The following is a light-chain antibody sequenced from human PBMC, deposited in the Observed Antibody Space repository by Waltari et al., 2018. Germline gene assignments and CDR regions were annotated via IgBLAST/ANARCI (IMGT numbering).Light chain of an antibody. CDR3: QEYDSLPVT. CDR1: QSVKNN. CDR2: KAS. J-gene: IGKJ4*01. V-gene: IGKV1-5*03. Sequence: DIQMTQSPSTLSASVGDRVTITCRASQSVKNNLAWYQQKPGKATKVLIHKASRLESGVPSRFSGSGYGTEFTLTISSLQPDDFATYYCQEYDSLPVTFGGGTKVEIK.